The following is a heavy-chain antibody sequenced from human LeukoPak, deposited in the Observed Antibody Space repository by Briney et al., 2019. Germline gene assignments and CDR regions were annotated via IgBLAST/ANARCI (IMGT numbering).Heavy chain of an antibody. CDR3: ARSAVLRYFDWSSPYYYYYMDV. CDR1: GYTFTGYY. J-gene: IGHJ6*03. CDR2: INPNSGGT. D-gene: IGHD3-9*01. V-gene: IGHV1-2*02. Sequence: ASVKVSCKASGYTFTGYYMHWVRQAPGQGLEWMGWINPNSGGTNYAQKFQGRVTMTRDTSISTAYMELSSLRSEDTAVYYCARSAVLRYFDWSSPYYYYYMDVWGKGTTVTVSS.